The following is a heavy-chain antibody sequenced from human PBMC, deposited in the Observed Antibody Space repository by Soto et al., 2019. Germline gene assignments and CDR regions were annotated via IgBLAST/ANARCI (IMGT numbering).Heavy chain of an antibody. V-gene: IGHV3-48*02. CDR1: GFSFSSYR. D-gene: IGHD3-16*02. J-gene: IGHJ4*02. CDR2: ISRSSSTM. CDR3: ARGRPGRLGELSLYPFDY. Sequence: GGSLRLSCAASGFSFSSYRMNWVRQAPGKGLEWVSYISRSSSTMSYADSVKGRFTISRDNAMNSLYLQMNSLRDEDTAVYYCARGRPGRLGELSLYPFDYWGQGTLVTVSS.